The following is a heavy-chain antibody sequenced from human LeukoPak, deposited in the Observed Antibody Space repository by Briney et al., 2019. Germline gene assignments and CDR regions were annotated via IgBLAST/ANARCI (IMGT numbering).Heavy chain of an antibody. CDR3: ARAPIVVVPAAMFYYYGMDV. J-gene: IGHJ6*02. Sequence: ASVKVSCKASGYTFTSYAMHWVRQAPGQRLEWMGWINAGNGNTKYSQKFQGRVTVTRDTSASTAYMELSSLRSEDTAVYYCARAPIVVVPAAMFYYYGMDVWGQGTTVTVSS. D-gene: IGHD2-2*01. CDR1: GYTFTSYA. CDR2: INAGNGNT. V-gene: IGHV1-3*01.